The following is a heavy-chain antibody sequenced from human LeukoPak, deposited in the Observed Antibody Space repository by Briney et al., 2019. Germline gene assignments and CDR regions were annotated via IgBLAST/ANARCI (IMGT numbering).Heavy chain of an antibody. CDR3: AARYCSGGSCYPENWYFDL. CDR2: IVVGRGNT. J-gene: IGHJ2*01. Sequence: SVKVSCKASGFTFTSSAMQWVRQARGQRLEWRGWIVVGRGNTNYAQKFQERVTITRDMSTSTAYMELSSLRSEDTAVYYCAARYCSGGSCYPENWYFDLWGRGTLVTVSS. D-gene: IGHD2-15*01. V-gene: IGHV1-58*02. CDR1: GFTFTSSA.